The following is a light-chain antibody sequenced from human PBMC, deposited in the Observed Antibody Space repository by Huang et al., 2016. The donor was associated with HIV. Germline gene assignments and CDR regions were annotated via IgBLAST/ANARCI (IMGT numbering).Light chain of an antibody. Sequence: EIVLPQYPGTLSVPPGERVTLSCRASQNINSNLACYQRQPGQAPRRLIFGASTGATDIPAKFSGSGSGTEFPLAISSLQSEDCAIYYCQQYNAWPLTFGGGTKVEIK. CDR2: GAS. CDR3: QQYNAWPLT. V-gene: IGKV3-15*01. CDR1: QNINSN. J-gene: IGKJ4*01.